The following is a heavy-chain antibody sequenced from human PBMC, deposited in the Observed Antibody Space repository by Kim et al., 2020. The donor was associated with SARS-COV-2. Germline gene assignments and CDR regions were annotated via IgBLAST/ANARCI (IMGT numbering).Heavy chain of an antibody. V-gene: IGHV1-69*13. Sequence: SVKVSCKASGGSFSSYAISWVRQAPGQGLEWMGGIIPIFGTANYAQKFQGRVTITADESTSTAYMELSSLRSEDTAVYYCARGSRIAVQYNWFDPWGQGTLVTVSS. CDR3: ARGSRIAVQYNWFDP. CDR2: IIPIFGTA. CDR1: GGSFSSYA. J-gene: IGHJ5*02. D-gene: IGHD6-19*01.